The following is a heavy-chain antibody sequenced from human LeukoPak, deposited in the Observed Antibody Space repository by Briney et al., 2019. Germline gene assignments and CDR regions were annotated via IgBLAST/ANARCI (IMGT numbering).Heavy chain of an antibody. V-gene: IGHV3-7*05. J-gene: IGHJ4*02. CDR2: IKQDGSEK. CDR1: GFTFRSYW. D-gene: IGHD4-17*01. Sequence: GGSLRLSCAASGFTFRSYWMSWVRQAPGKGLEWVANIKQDGSEKYYVDSVKGRFTISRDNAKNSLYLQMNSLRAEDTAVYYCAREAYGDLDYWGQGTLVTVSS. CDR3: AREAYGDLDY.